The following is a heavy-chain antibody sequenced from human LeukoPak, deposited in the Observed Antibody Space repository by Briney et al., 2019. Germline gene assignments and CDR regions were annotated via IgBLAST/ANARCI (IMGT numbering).Heavy chain of an antibody. J-gene: IGHJ4*02. CDR3: ARSIGPYYYGSGELDY. Sequence: SQTLSLTCTVSGGSISSGGYYWSWIRQPPGKGLEWIGYIYYSGSTNYNPSLKSRVTISVDTSKNQFSLKLSSVTAADTAVYYCARSIGPYYYGSGELDYWGQGTLVTVSS. D-gene: IGHD3-10*01. CDR2: IYYSGST. V-gene: IGHV4-61*08. CDR1: GGSISSGGYY.